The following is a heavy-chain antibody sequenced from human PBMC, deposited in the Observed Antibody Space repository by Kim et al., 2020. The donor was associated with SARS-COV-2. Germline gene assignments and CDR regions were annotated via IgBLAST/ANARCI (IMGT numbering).Heavy chain of an antibody. D-gene: IGHD3-22*01. J-gene: IGHJ3*02. Sequence: SLKSRVTISVDTSKNQFSLKLSSVTAADTAVYYCARSRITMIVVVDPFDIWGQGTMVTVSS. V-gene: IGHV4-31*02. CDR3: ARSRITMIVVVDPFDI.